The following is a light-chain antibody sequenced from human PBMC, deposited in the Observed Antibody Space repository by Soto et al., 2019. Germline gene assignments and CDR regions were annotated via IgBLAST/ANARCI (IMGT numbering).Light chain of an antibody. V-gene: IGLV2-23*02. J-gene: IGLJ1*01. CDR3: CSYAGTPTFYV. CDR2: EVS. Sequence: QSVLTQPASVSGSPGQSITISCTGTSSDVGGYNLVSWYQQHPGKAPKLMIYEVSKRPSGVSDRFSGSKSGNTASLTISGLQAEDGADYYCCSYAGTPTFYVFGAGTKVTV. CDR1: SSDVGGYNL.